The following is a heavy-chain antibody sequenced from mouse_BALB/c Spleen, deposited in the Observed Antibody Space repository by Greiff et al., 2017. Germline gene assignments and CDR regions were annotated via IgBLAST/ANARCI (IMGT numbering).Heavy chain of an antibody. J-gene: IGHJ4*01. V-gene: IGHV7-3*02. CDR2: IRNKANGYTT. CDR1: GFTFTDYY. Sequence: EVQRVESGGGLVQPGGSLRLSCATSGFTFTDYYMSWVRQPPGKALEWLGFIRNKANGYTTEYSASVKGRFTISRDNSQSILYLQMNTLRAEDSATYYCARDTTARAMDYWGQGTSVTVSS. D-gene: IGHD1-2*01. CDR3: ARDTTARAMDY.